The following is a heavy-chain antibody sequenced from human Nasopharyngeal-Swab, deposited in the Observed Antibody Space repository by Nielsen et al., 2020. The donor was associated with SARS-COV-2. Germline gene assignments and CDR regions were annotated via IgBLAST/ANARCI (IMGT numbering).Heavy chain of an antibody. CDR1: GFTVSSNY. V-gene: IGHV3-66*02. CDR2: IYSGGST. Sequence: GGSLRLSCAASGFTVSSNYMSWVRQAPGKGLEWVSVIYSGGSTYYADSVKGRFAISRDNSKNTLYLQMNSLRAEDTAVYYCARYSSSWYYFDYWGQGTLVTVSS. D-gene: IGHD6-13*01. J-gene: IGHJ4*02. CDR3: ARYSSSWYYFDY.